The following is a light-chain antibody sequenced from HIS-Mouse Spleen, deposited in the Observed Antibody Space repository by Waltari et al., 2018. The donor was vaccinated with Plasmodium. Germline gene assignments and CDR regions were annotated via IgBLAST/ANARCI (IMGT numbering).Light chain of an antibody. CDR1: QGISSY. CDR2: AAS. V-gene: IGKV1-9*01. Sequence: DIKLTQTPSFLSASVGARVTITCRASQGISSYLAWYQQKPGKAPKLLIYAASTLQSGVPSRFSGSGSGTEFTLTISSLQPEDFATYYCQQLPLYPFSFLQGTKLEIK. J-gene: IGKJ2*01. CDR3: QQLPLYPFS.